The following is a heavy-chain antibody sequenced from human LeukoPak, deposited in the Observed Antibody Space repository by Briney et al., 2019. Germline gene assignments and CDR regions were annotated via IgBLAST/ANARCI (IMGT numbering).Heavy chain of an antibody. D-gene: IGHD3-3*01. CDR2: IIPIFGTA. CDR3: ARVRRSYDFWSGARAFDI. V-gene: IGHV1-69*01. J-gene: IGHJ3*02. Sequence: GSSVKVSCKASVGTFSSYAISWVRQAPGQGLEWMGGIIPIFGTANYAQKFQGRVTITADESTSTAYMELSSLRSEDTAVYYCARVRRSYDFWSGARAFDIWGQGTMVTVSS. CDR1: VGTFSSYA.